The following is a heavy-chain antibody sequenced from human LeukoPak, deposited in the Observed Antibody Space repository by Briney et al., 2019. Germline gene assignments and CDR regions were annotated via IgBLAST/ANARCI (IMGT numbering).Heavy chain of an antibody. J-gene: IGHJ4*02. CDR1: GFTFSSHA. D-gene: IGHD6-25*01. CDR3: ARTFNGFDPSFDY. V-gene: IGHV3-23*01. Sequence: GGSLRLSCAASGFTFSSHAMNWVRQVPGKGLVRVSTISADGDGPHYADSVKGRFTISRDNSKNTLFLQMNSLRDGDTAVYFCARTFNGFDPSFDYWGQGTLVTVSS. CDR2: ISADGDGP.